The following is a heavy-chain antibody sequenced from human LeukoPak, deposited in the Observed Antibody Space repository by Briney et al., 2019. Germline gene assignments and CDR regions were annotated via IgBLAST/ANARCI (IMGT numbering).Heavy chain of an antibody. Sequence: PGGSLRLSRAASGFTFSSYWMSWVRQAPGKGLEWVANIKQDGSEKYYVDSVKGRFTISRDNAKNSLYLQMNSLRAEDTAVYYCARDAEGRGSHFDYWGQGTLVTVSS. CDR3: ARDAEGRGSHFDY. D-gene: IGHD1-14*01. CDR1: GFTFSSYW. V-gene: IGHV3-7*01. J-gene: IGHJ4*02. CDR2: IKQDGSEK.